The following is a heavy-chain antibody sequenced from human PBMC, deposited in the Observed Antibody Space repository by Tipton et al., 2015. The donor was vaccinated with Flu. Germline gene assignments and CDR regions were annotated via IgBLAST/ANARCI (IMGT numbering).Heavy chain of an antibody. J-gene: IGHJ1*01. CDR3: AKWTYYSDSTPN. V-gene: IGHV3-23*01. D-gene: IGHD3-22*01. CDR1: GFTFSSYA. CDR2: ISGSSDST. Sequence: SLRLSCAASGFTFSSYAMSWVRQAPGKGLEWVSTISGSSDSTHYADSVKGRFTISRDNSKKAVFLQMNSLRAEDTAVYYCAKWTYYSDSTPNWGQGTLVTVS.